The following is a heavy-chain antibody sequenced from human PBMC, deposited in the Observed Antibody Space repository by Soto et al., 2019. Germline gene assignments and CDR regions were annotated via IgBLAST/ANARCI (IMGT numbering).Heavy chain of an antibody. Sequence: PGESLKISCEASGYTFRNNWITCVRQVPVKGLQCMARIDLSDSSTSYNPSFHCHVSFSADTAINTAYLEWTGLWALDPAVYYCARHWGSHDVSSGYHYSFDYWGQGTPVTVSS. CDR2: IDLSDSST. CDR3: ARHWGSHDVSSGYHYSFDY. CDR1: GYTFRNNW. J-gene: IGHJ4*02. D-gene: IGHD3-22*01. V-gene: IGHV5-10-1*01.